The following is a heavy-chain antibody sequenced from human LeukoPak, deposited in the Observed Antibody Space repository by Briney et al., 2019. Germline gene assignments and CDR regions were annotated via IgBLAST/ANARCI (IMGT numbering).Heavy chain of an antibody. V-gene: IGHV4-59*01. CDR3: ARASYGSGRPIDY. CDR1: GGSISSYY. D-gene: IGHD3-10*01. Sequence: SETLSLTCTVSGGSISSYYWSWIRQPPGKGLEWIGYIYYSGSTNYNPSLKSRVTISVDTSKNQFSLKLSSVTAADMAVYYCARASYGSGRPIDYWGQGTLVTVSS. J-gene: IGHJ4*02. CDR2: IYYSGST.